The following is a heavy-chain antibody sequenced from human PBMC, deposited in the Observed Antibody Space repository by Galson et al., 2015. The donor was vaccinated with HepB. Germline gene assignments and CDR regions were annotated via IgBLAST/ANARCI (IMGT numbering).Heavy chain of an antibody. D-gene: IGHD1-14*01. V-gene: IGHV3-15*01. CDR2: IKSRTFGGTA. J-gene: IGHJ4*02. Sequence: SLRLSCAASGFTFYVYTMNWVRQAPGKGLEWVGRIKSRTFGGTADYGTPVKGRFTISRDDSKHTLSLLMNSLKTEDTAVYYCTTTVRPEDFVDYWGQGSLVTVSS. CDR1: GFTFYVYT. CDR3: TTTVRPEDFVDY.